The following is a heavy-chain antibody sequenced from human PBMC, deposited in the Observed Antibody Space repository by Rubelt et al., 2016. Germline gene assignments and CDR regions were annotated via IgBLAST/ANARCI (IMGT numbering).Heavy chain of an antibody. J-gene: IGHJ6*02. Sequence: QVQLQESGPGLVKPSETLSLTCTVSGGSMSSSSYYWAWIRQPPGKGLEWIGTIYYTGSTYYIPSLKSRVTISGDTSKNQFSLKLSSVTAADTAVYYCARPTSGWSQESSGGMDVWGQGTTVTVSS. V-gene: IGHV4-39*07. CDR1: GGSMSSSSYY. D-gene: IGHD6-19*01. CDR3: ARPTSGWSQESSGGMDV. CDR2: IYYTGST.